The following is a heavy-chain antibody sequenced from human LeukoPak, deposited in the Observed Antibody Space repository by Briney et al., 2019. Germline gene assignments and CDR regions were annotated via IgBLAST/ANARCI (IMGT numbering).Heavy chain of an antibody. CDR2: INPSGGST. CDR1: GYTFNNRY. Sequence: ASVKVSCKASGYTFNNRYMYWVRQVPGQGLEWMGVINPSGGSTSYAQKFQGRVTMTRDTSTRTVYMEVNSLRPEDTAVYYCARQGTYSSAIGMGYWGQGTLVTVSS. V-gene: IGHV1-46*02. J-gene: IGHJ4*02. D-gene: IGHD6-19*01. CDR3: ARQGTYSSAIGMGY.